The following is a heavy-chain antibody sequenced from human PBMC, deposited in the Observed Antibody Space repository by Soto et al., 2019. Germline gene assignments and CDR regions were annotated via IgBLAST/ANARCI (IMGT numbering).Heavy chain of an antibody. J-gene: IGHJ4*02. CDR2: ISYDGRNK. V-gene: IGHV3-30*18. Sequence: GASPRLSWAASGFTFSCYGMPWFCLAPGKGVESVAFISYDGRNKFYADSVKGRFTISRENSKNTLYLQMNSLRAEDTAVYYCAKSYYYDSSGFGYWGQGTLVTVSS. D-gene: IGHD3-22*01. CDR3: AKSYYYDSSGFGY. CDR1: GFTFSCYG.